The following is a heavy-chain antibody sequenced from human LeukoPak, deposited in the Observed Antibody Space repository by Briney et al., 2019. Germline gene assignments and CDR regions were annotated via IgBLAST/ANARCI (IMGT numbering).Heavy chain of an antibody. CDR1: GFTFSSYS. CDR2: ISSSSSYI. V-gene: IGHV3-21*01. J-gene: IGHJ4*02. CDR3: ARDRGNSD. D-gene: IGHD4-23*01. Sequence: GGSLRLSCAASGFTFSSYSMNWVRQAPGKGLEWVSSISSSSSYIYYADSMKGRFTISRDNAKNSLYLQMNSLRAEDTAVYYCARDRGNSDWGQGTLVTVSS.